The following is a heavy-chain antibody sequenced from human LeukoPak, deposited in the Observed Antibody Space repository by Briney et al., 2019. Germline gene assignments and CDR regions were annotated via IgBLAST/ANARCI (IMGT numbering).Heavy chain of an antibody. D-gene: IGHD6-13*01. CDR2: TYYRSKWYN. CDR3: ARVGYSSSWPGDNWFDP. Sequence: SQTLSLTCAISGDSVSSNSAAWNWIRQSPSRGLEWLGRTYYRSKWYNDYAVSVKSRITINPDTSKNQFSLQLNSVTPEDTAVYYCARVGYSSSWPGDNWFDPWGQGTLVTVSS. J-gene: IGHJ5*02. V-gene: IGHV6-1*01. CDR1: GDSVSSNSAA.